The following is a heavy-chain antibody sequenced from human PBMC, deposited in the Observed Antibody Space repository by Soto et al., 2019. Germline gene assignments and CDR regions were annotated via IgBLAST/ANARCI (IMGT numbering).Heavy chain of an antibody. CDR1: GFTFSSYG. Sequence: GGSLRLSCAASGFTFSSYGMHWVRQAPGKGLEWVAVIWYDGSNKYYADSVKGRFTISRDNSKNTLYLQMNSLRAEDTAVYYCARGVEMATIWFDYWGQGTLVTVSS. D-gene: IGHD5-12*01. V-gene: IGHV3-33*01. J-gene: IGHJ4*02. CDR3: ARGVEMATIWFDY. CDR2: IWYDGSNK.